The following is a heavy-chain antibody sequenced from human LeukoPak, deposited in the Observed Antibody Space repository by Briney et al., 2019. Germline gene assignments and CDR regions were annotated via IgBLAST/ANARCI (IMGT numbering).Heavy chain of an antibody. Sequence: PSETLSLTRTVSGGSVSSGDYYWSWIRQPPGKGLEWIGYIYNSGSTYYNPSLKSRLTISEDTSKNQFSLKLSSVTAADTAVYFCARHVTTVTFFDFWGQGTLVTVSS. J-gene: IGHJ4*02. CDR3: ARHVTTVTFFDF. D-gene: IGHD4-11*01. CDR2: IYNSGST. V-gene: IGHV4-30-4*01. CDR1: GGSVSSGDYY.